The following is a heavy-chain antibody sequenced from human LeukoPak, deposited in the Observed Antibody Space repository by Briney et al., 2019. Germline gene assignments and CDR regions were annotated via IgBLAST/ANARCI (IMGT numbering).Heavy chain of an antibody. J-gene: IGHJ5*02. CDR1: GYTFTSYG. V-gene: IGHV1-18*04. CDR2: ISAYNGNT. D-gene: IGHD3-16*02. Sequence: ASVKVSCKASGYTFTSYGISWVRQTPGQGLEWMGWISAYNGNTNYAQKLQGRVTMTTDTSTSTAYMELRSLRSDDTAVYYCARDPRGSYRENWFDPWGQGTLITVSS. CDR3: ARDPRGSYRENWFDP.